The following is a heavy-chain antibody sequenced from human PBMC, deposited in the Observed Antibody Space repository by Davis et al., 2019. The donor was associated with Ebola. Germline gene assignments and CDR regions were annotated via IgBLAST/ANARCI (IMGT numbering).Heavy chain of an antibody. J-gene: IGHJ4*02. Sequence: SVKVSCKASGGTFSSYAISWVRQAPGQGLEWMGGIIPIFGTANYAQKFQERVTITRDMSTSTAYMELSSLRSEDTAVYYCAAAYYYDSSGYYSDFDYWGQGTLVTVSS. V-gene: IGHV1-69*05. CDR3: AAAYYYDSSGYYSDFDY. CDR1: GGTFSSYA. CDR2: IIPIFGTA. D-gene: IGHD3-22*01.